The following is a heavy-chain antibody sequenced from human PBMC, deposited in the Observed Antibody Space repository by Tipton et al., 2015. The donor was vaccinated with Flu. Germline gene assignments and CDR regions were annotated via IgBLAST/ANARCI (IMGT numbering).Heavy chain of an antibody. V-gene: IGHV4-61*02. CDR2: IYTSGST. J-gene: IGHJ6*02. D-gene: IGHD3-9*01. CDR1: GGSISSGSYY. CDR3: ARGGYYDILTGYYMNGMDV. Sequence: TLSLTCTVPGGSISSGSYYWSWIRQPAGKGLEWIGRIYTSGSTNYNPSLKSRVTISVDTSKNQFSLKLSSVTAADTAVYYCARGGYYDILTGYYMNGMDVWGQGTTVTVSS.